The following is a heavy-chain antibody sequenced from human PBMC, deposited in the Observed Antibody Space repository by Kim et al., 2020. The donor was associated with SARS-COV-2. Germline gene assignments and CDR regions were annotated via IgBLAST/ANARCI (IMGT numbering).Heavy chain of an antibody. CDR1: GYSFTSYW. Sequence: GESLKISCKGSGYSFTSYWIGWVRQMPGKGLEWMGIIYPGDSDTRYSPSFQGQVTISAVKSISTAYLQWSSLKASDTAMYYCASLYYYGSGTQDAFDIWGQGTMVTVSS. D-gene: IGHD3-10*01. V-gene: IGHV5-51*01. CDR3: ASLYYYGSGTQDAFDI. J-gene: IGHJ3*02. CDR2: IYPGDSDT.